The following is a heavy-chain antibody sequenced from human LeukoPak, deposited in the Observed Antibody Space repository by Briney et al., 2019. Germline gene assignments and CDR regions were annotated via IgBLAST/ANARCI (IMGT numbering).Heavy chain of an antibody. CDR2: ISSSSSYI. Sequence: PGGSLRLSCAASGFTFSSYSMNWVRQAPGKGLEWFSSISSSSSYIYYADSVKRRFTISRDNAKNSLYLQMNSLRAEDTAVYYCAREGSYDFWSGYYIMEYFDYWGQGTLVTVSS. CDR3: AREGSYDFWSGYYIMEYFDY. D-gene: IGHD3-3*01. V-gene: IGHV3-21*01. J-gene: IGHJ4*02. CDR1: GFTFSSYS.